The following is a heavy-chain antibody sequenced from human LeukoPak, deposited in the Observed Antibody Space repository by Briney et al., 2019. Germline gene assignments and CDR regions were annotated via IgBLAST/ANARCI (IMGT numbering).Heavy chain of an antibody. Sequence: PSQTLSLTCTVSGGSISSGGYYWSWIRQHPGKGLEWIGYIYYSGSTYYNPSLKSRVTISVDTSKNQFSLKLSSVTAADTAVYYCARDPRAPVRTRAFDILGQGTMVTVSS. CDR2: IYYSGST. CDR1: GGSISSGGYY. V-gene: IGHV4-31*03. CDR3: ARDPRAPVRTRAFDI. D-gene: IGHD2-2*01. J-gene: IGHJ3*02.